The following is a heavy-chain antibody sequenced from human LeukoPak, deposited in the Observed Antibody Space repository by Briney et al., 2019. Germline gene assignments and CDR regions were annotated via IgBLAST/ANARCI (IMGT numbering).Heavy chain of an antibody. Sequence: SETLSLTCTVSGYSISSGYYWGWIRQPPGKGLEWIGSIYHSGSTYYNPSLKSRVTISVDTSKNQFSLTLSSVTAADTAVYYCARLRGYSYYFDYWGQGTLVTVSS. V-gene: IGHV4-38-2*02. D-gene: IGHD2-21*01. J-gene: IGHJ4*02. CDR1: GYSISSGYY. CDR2: IYHSGST. CDR3: ARLRGYSYYFDY.